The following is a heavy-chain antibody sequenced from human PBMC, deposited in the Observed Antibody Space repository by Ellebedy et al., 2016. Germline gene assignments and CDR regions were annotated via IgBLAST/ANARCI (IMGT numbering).Heavy chain of an antibody. CDR2: ISWNSAAI. Sequence: GGSLRLSXAVSGFTFDDYALHWVRQVPGKGLEWVSGISWNSAAIGYGEAVKGRFTISRDSAKNYLYLQMNSLRVEDTDLYFCAKGTMDYLHHWGQGTLVTVSS. D-gene: IGHD3-10*01. V-gene: IGHV3-9*01. J-gene: IGHJ4*02. CDR3: AKGTMDYLHH. CDR1: GFTFDDYA.